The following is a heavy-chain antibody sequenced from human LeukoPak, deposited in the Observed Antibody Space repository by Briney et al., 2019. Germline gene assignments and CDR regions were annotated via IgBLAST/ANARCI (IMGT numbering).Heavy chain of an antibody. CDR3: AKSFYGSGSYPLFFLFDY. CDR2: IRGSGGST. D-gene: IGHD3-10*01. Sequence: GGSLRLSCAASGFTFSSYAMSWVRQAPGKGLEWVSAIRGSGGSTYYADSVKGRFTISRDNSKNTLYLQMNSLRAEDTAVYYCAKSFYGSGSYPLFFLFDYWGQGTLVTVSS. V-gene: IGHV3-23*01. CDR1: GFTFSSYA. J-gene: IGHJ4*02.